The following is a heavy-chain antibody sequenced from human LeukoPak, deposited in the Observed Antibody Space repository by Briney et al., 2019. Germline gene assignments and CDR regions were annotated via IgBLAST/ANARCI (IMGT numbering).Heavy chain of an antibody. J-gene: IGHJ4*02. Sequence: SETLSLTCAVYGGSFSGDFWSWIRQSPGKGLEWIGEINHGGSTTYNPSLQSRVTTSVDMSTNQISLKMTSVTAADTAVYYCARVNTVTTVFDYWGQGTLVTVSS. D-gene: IGHD4-17*01. V-gene: IGHV4-34*01. CDR2: INHGGST. CDR1: GGSFSGDF. CDR3: ARVNTVTTVFDY.